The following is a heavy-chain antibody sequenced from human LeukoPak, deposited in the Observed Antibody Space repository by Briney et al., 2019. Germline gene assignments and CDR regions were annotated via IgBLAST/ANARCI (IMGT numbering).Heavy chain of an antibody. J-gene: IGHJ4*02. V-gene: IGHV4-59*01. CDR1: GGSISSYY. CDR2: IYYSGST. CDR3: ARIGGSYFIDY. Sequence: SETLSLTCTVSGGSISSYYWSWIRQPPGKGLEWIGYIYYSGSTNYNPSLKSRVTISVDTSKNQFSLKLSSVTAADTAVYYCARIGGSYFIDYWGQGTLVTVSS. D-gene: IGHD1-26*01.